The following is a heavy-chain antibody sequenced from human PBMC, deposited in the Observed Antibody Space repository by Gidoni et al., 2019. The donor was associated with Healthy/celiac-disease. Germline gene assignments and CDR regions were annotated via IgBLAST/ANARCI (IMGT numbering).Heavy chain of an antibody. CDR3: ARDLYGGKSYGMDV. CDR2: IIPIFGTA. Sequence: QLQLVQSGAEVTKPGPSVKVSRTASGGTFSSYAISWVRQPPGQGLEWMGRIIPIFGTANYAQKFQGRVTITADKSTSTAYMELSSLRSEDTAVYYCARDLYGGKSYGMDVWGQGTTVTVSS. D-gene: IGHD4-17*01. V-gene: IGHV1-69*06. J-gene: IGHJ6*02. CDR1: GGTFSSYA.